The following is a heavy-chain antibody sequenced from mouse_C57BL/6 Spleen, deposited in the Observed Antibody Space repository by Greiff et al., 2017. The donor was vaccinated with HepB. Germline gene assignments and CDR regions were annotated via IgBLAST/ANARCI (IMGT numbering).Heavy chain of an antibody. CDR2: INPNNGGT. Sequence: EVKLQQSGPELVKPGASVKISCKASGYTFTDYYMNWVKQSHGKSLEWIGDINPNNGGTSYNQKFKGKATLTVDKSSSTAYMELRSLTSEDSAVYYCASYYYGSSSLDYWGQGTTLTVSS. CDR1: GYTFTDYY. D-gene: IGHD1-1*01. J-gene: IGHJ2*01. CDR3: ASYYYGSSSLDY. V-gene: IGHV1-26*01.